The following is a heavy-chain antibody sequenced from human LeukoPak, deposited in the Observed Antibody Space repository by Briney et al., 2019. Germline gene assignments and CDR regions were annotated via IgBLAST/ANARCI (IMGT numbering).Heavy chain of an antibody. Sequence: GGSLRLSCAASGFTFSSYSMTWVRQAPGKGLEWVSYISSSSSTIYYADSVKGRFTISRDNAKNSLYLQMNSLRDEDTAAYYCARGGYSSGYPEDFDYWGQGTLVTVSS. V-gene: IGHV3-48*02. J-gene: IGHJ4*02. CDR3: ARGGYSSGYPEDFDY. CDR1: GFTFSSYS. D-gene: IGHD3-22*01. CDR2: ISSSSSTI.